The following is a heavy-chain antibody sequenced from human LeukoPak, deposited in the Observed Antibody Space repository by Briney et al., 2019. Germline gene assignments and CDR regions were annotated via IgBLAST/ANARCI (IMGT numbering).Heavy chain of an antibody. CDR2: INPNSGGT. Sequence: ASVKVSCKASGYTFTGYYMHWVRQAPGQGLEWMGWINPNSGGTNYAQKFQGRVTITRNTSISTAYMELSSLRSDDTAVYYCARDYSSSWYPTWGQGTLVTVSS. CDR1: GYTFTGYY. D-gene: IGHD6-13*01. J-gene: IGHJ5*02. V-gene: IGHV1-2*02. CDR3: ARDYSSSWYPT.